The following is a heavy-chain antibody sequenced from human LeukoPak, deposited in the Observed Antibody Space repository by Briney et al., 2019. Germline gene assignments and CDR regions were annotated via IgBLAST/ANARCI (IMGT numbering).Heavy chain of an antibody. Sequence: PSETLSLTCTVSGGSISSYYWSWIRQPPGKGLEWIGYIYYSGSTNYNPSLKSRVTISVDTSKNQFSLKLSSVTAADTAVYYCARGSRILTGYYKAGFDPWGQGTLVTVSS. CDR1: GGSISSYY. J-gene: IGHJ5*02. CDR2: IYYSGST. V-gene: IGHV4-59*12. CDR3: ARGSRILTGYYKAGFDP. D-gene: IGHD3-9*01.